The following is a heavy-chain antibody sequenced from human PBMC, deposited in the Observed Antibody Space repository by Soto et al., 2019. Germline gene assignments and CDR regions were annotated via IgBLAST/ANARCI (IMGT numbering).Heavy chain of an antibody. Sequence: GGSLRLSCAASGFTFSSYAMHWVRQAPGKGLEWVAVISYDGSNKYYADSVKGRFTISRDNSKNTLYLQMNSLRAEDTAVYYCARDHGRIFGLPGPLDVWGQGTTVTVSS. CDR3: ARDHGRIFGLPGPLDV. V-gene: IGHV3-30-3*01. D-gene: IGHD3-3*01. J-gene: IGHJ6*02. CDR1: GFTFSSYA. CDR2: ISYDGSNK.